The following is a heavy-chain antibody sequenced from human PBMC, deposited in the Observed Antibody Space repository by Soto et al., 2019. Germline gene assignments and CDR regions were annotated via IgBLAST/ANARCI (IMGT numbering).Heavy chain of an antibody. D-gene: IGHD3-22*01. J-gene: IGHJ5*02. CDR2: INAGNGNT. CDR3: ASSPSYYYDSSGYGWFDP. CDR1: GYTFTSYA. Sequence: ASVKVSCKASGYTFTSYAMHWVRQAPGQRLEWMGWINAGNGNTKYSQKFQGRVTITRDTSASTAYMELSSLRSEDTAVYYCASSPSYYYDSSGYGWFDPWGQGTLVTVSS. V-gene: IGHV1-3*01.